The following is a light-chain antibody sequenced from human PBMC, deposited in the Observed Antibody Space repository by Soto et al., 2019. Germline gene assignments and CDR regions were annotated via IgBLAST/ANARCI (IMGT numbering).Light chain of an antibody. CDR2: DAS. J-gene: IGKJ4*01. CDR3: QHRSSWPLT. CDR1: QGVSSS. Sequence: EIVLTQSPATLSLSPGERATLSCRASQGVSSSLAWYQQKPGQAPRLLIYDASNRATGIPARFSGSGSGTDFTLTISSLEPEDFAVYYCQHRSSWPLTFGGGTKVEIE. V-gene: IGKV3-11*01.